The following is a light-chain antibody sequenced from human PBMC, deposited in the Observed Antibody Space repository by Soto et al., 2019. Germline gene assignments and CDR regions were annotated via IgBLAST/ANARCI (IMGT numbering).Light chain of an antibody. CDR3: QQYYSFRT. Sequence: DIQITQSPSTLSASVGDIVTITCRASQSISSWLAWYQQKPGKAPKLLIYKASSLESGVPSRFSGSGSGTEFTLTISSLQPDDFATYYCQQYYSFRTFGQGTKV. V-gene: IGKV1-5*03. CDR2: KAS. CDR1: QSISSW. J-gene: IGKJ1*01.